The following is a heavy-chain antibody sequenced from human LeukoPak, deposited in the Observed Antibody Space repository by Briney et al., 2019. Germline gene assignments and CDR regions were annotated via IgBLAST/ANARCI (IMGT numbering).Heavy chain of an antibody. Sequence: GGSLRLSCAASGFTFSSYGMSWVRQAPGKGLEWVSSISSSSSYIYYADSVKGRFTISRDNAKNSLYLQMNSLRAEDTAVYYCARDADGIAARSFDYWGQGTLVTVSS. CDR3: ARDADGIAARSFDY. CDR2: ISSSSSYI. J-gene: IGHJ4*02. CDR1: GFTFSSYG. D-gene: IGHD6-6*01. V-gene: IGHV3-21*01.